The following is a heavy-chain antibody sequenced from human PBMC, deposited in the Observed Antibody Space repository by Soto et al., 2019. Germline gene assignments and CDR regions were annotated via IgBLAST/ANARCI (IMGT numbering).Heavy chain of an antibody. V-gene: IGHV3-30*18. D-gene: IGHD3-10*01. Sequence: SLRLSCAASGFTFSSYGMHWVRQAPGKGLEWVAVISYDGSNKYYADSVKGRFTISRDNSKNTLYLQMNSLRAEDTAVYYCAKDQGVPFYYYGMDVWGQGTTVTVSS. CDR3: AKDQGVPFYYYGMDV. CDR2: ISYDGSNK. J-gene: IGHJ6*02. CDR1: GFTFSSYG.